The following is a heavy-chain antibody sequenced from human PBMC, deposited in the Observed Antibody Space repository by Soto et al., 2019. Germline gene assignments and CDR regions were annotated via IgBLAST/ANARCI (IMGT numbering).Heavy chain of an antibody. J-gene: IGHJ4*02. CDR3: ARDTRGYCRGGSCYLCYFDY. V-gene: IGHV1-69*12. Sequence: QVQLVQSGAEVKKPGSSVKVSCKASGGTFSSYAISWVRQAPGQGLEWMGGIIPIFGTANYAQKFQGRVTFTADEPRSTTDMELSSLRAEDTAVYYCARDTRGYCRGGSCYLCYFDYWGQGTLVTVSS. D-gene: IGHD2-15*01. CDR2: IIPIFGTA. CDR1: GGTFSSYA.